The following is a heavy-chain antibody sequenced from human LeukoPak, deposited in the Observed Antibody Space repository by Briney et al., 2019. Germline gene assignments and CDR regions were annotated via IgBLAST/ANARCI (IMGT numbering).Heavy chain of an antibody. CDR2: VYSSGSA. J-gene: IGHJ2*01. D-gene: IGHD1-14*01. Sequence: SETLSLTCSVSAGSISSGRFYWNWIRQPAGTGLEWLGHVYSSGSAKYNPSLESRVTMSLDTSKNQFSLKLTSVTADDPAVYYGSRVPENPLNWYFDLWGRGTLVTVSS. CDR3: SRVPENPLNWYFDL. V-gene: IGHV4-61*09. CDR1: AGSISSGRFY.